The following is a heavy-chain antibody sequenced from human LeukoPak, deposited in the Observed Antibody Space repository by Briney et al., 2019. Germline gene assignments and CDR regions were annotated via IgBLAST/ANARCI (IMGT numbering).Heavy chain of an antibody. CDR2: IDEGGSNA. D-gene: IGHD2-21*01. CDR1: GFTFSNHW. V-gene: IGHV3-74*03. CDR3: IRDEALWRLDY. Sequence: GGSLRLSCTASGFTFSNHWMHWVRQAPGKGLVWVSRIDEGGSNAMYADSVKGRFSISKDNAKNTVNLQMNSLRAEDTGVYYCIRDEALWRLDYWGQGTLVTVSS. J-gene: IGHJ4*02.